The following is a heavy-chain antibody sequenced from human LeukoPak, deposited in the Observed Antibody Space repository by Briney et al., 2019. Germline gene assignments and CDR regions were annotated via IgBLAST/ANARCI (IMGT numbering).Heavy chain of an antibody. CDR2: ISPGDFDT. Sequence: GESLKISCKASGYSFTTYWVAWVRRLPGKGLEWMGMISPGDFDTTYTPSFKGQVTISADKSISTAYLQWSSLKASDTAIYYCARHQGGMDVWGQGTAVTVSS. CDR1: GYSFTTYW. J-gene: IGHJ6*02. V-gene: IGHV5-51*01. CDR3: ARHQGGMDV.